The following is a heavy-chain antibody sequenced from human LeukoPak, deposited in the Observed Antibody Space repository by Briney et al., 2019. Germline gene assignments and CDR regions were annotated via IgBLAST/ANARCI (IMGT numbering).Heavy chain of an antibody. J-gene: IGHJ3*02. CDR2: IYYTGST. D-gene: IGHD2-21*01. CDR1: GGSMYNYY. Sequence: SETLSLTCTVSGGSMYNYYWGWIRQPPGKGLEWIGYIYYTGSTNYNSSLKSRVTIAVDTSNNQFSLKLYSVTAADTAVYFCARWAIGPQGFDIWGQGTMVTVSS. CDR3: ARWAIGPQGFDI. V-gene: IGHV4-59*01.